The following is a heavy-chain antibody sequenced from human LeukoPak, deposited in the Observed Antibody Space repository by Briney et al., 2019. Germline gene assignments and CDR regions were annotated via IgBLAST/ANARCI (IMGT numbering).Heavy chain of an antibody. V-gene: IGHV3-23*01. Sequence: TGGSLRLSCAASGFTFSSYAMGWVRQAPGKGLEWVSGISGSGGSTYYADSVKGRFTISRDNSKNTLYLRMNSLRAEDTAVYYCAKEKMGCGGNYYGTFDSWGQGTLVTVSS. CDR1: GFTFSSYA. D-gene: IGHD1-26*01. J-gene: IGHJ4*02. CDR3: AKEKMGCGGNYYGTFDS. CDR2: ISGSGGST.